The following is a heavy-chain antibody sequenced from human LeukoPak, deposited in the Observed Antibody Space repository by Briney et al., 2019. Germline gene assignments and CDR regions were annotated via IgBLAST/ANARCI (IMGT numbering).Heavy chain of an antibody. CDR1: GFTVSSDY. CDR2: IYSGGST. D-gene: IGHD2/OR15-2a*01. CDR3: ARTKYSNSPYYLYYFDY. J-gene: IGHJ4*02. Sequence: GGSLRLSCAASGFTVSSDYMTWVRQAPGKGLEWVSIIYSGGSTYYADSVKGRFTISNDNSKNTLSLQMDSLRAEDTAVYYCARTKYSNSPYYLYYFDYWGQGTLVTVSS. V-gene: IGHV3-53*01.